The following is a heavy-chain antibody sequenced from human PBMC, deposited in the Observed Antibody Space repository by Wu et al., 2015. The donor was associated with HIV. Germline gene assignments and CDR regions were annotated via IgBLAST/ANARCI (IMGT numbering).Heavy chain of an antibody. CDR2: INPNNGGA. CDR1: GYLLTGSY. V-gene: IGHV1-2*06. CDR3: ARAVGWGHYYNGEEKLYFDY. Sequence: QVQLVQSGAEVKKPGASVKVSCKTSGYLLTGSYIDWMRQAPGQGLEWMGRINPNNGGAKYAQNFQGRVTMTWDTSISTAYMELSRLRSDDTAIYYCARAVGWGHYYNGEEKLYFDYWGQGTLVTVSS. J-gene: IGHJ4*02. D-gene: IGHD3-10*01.